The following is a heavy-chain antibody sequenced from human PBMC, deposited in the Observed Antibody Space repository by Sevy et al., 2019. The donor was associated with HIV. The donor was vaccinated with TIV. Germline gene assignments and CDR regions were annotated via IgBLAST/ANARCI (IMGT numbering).Heavy chain of an antibody. J-gene: IGHJ6*03. CDR2: INAGNGNT. CDR1: GYTFTSYA. V-gene: IGHV1-3*01. D-gene: IGHD3-3*01. CDR3: ARDGKEKSGENYYYYYYMDV. Sequence: ASVKVSCKASGYTFTSYAMHWVRQAPGQRLEWMGWINAGNGNTKYSQKFQGRVTITRDTSASTAYMELSSLRSEDTAVYYCARDGKEKSGENYYYYYYMDVWGKGTTVTVSS.